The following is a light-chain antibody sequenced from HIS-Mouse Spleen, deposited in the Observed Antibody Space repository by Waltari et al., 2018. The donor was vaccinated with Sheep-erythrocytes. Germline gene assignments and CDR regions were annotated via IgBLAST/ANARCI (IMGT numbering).Light chain of an antibody. CDR2: EDS. V-gene: IGLV3-25*03. CDR1: ALPKQY. CDR3: QSADSSGTYV. J-gene: IGLJ1*01. Sequence: SYELTQPPSVSVSPGQTARITCSGDALPKQYAYWYQQKPGQAPVLVIYEDSERPSGIPERFSGSSSGTTVTVTISGVQAEDEADYYCQSADSSGTYVFGTGTKVTVL.